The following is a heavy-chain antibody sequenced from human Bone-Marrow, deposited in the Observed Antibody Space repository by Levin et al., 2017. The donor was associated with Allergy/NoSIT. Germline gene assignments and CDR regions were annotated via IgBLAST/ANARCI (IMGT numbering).Heavy chain of an antibody. CDR2: IYPSDSDT. V-gene: IGHV5-51*01. CDR3: ARRRSLLAGWAELDY. Sequence: GESLKISCQASGYTFSNYWIGWVRQMPGKGLEWVGIIYPSDSDTRYGPSFQGQAPISVDKSINIPYLQWSSLRPSDTARYYCARRRSLLAGWAELDYWGQGALVLVSS. J-gene: IGHJ4*02. D-gene: IGHD6-19*01. CDR1: GYTFSNYW.